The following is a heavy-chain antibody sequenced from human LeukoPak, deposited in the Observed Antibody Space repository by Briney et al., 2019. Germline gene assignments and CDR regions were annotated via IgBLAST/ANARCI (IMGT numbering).Heavy chain of an antibody. J-gene: IGHJ6*02. Sequence: GGSLRLSCAASGFTFSSYAMSWVRQAPGKGLEWVSAISGSGGSTYYADSVKGRFTISRDNSKNTLYLQMNSLRAEDTAVYYCANAYGSGSSSLYYYYYGMDVWGQGTTVTVSS. CDR1: GFTFSSYA. CDR2: ISGSGGST. D-gene: IGHD3-10*01. CDR3: ANAYGSGSSSLYYYYYGMDV. V-gene: IGHV3-23*01.